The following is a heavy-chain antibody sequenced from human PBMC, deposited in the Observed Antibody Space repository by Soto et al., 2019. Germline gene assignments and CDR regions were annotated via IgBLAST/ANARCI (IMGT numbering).Heavy chain of an antibody. CDR1: GFTFSDYF. Sequence: QVHLVESGGGVVKPAGSLRLSCAASGFTFSDYFMSWIRQAPGKGLEWVSFISGSGDNIKYADSVKGRFTISRDNAKNSLYLQMNSLRDEDTAVYYCVRDSARIVVVPRVDGDNWFDPWVQGTLVTVSS. V-gene: IGHV3-11*04. J-gene: IGHJ5*02. D-gene: IGHD2-2*01. CDR2: ISGSGDNI. CDR3: VRDSARIVVVPRVDGDNWFDP.